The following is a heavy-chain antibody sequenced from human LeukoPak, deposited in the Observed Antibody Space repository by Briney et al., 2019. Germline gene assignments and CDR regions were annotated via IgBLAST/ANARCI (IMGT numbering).Heavy chain of an antibody. CDR2: IHSGGST. Sequence: GGSLRLSCAASGFTVSSHYMSWVRQAPGKGLEWVSVIHSGGSTYYADAVKGRFTISRDNSKNTLYLQMNSLRAEDTAVYYCARDTTDYGGNSCLDYWGQGTLVTVSS. J-gene: IGHJ4*02. V-gene: IGHV3-66*01. D-gene: IGHD4-23*01. CDR1: GFTVSSHY. CDR3: ARDTTDYGGNSCLDY.